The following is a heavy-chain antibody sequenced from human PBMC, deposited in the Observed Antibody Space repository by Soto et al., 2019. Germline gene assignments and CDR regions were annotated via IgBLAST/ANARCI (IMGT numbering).Heavy chain of an antibody. V-gene: IGHV3-23*01. J-gene: IGHJ4*02. CDR2: ITDSGTGT. Sequence: EVHLLESGGGLVQPGESLRLSCGASGFTFSSCVMSWVRQAPGKGLEWVSCITDSGTGTYYADSVKGRFTISRDNSKNTMYLQMINLRAEDTGVYYCAKGLINGRWYAADWGQGTLVTVSS. D-gene: IGHD6-13*01. CDR3: AKGLINGRWYAAD. CDR1: GFTFSSCV.